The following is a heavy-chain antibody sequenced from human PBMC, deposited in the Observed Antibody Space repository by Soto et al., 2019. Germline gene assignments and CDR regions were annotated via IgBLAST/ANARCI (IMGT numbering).Heavy chain of an antibody. CDR2: ISYDGSNK. CDR3: AKGSYEVGATPYYYYGMDV. J-gene: IGHJ6*02. V-gene: IGHV3-30*18. CDR1: GFTFSSYG. D-gene: IGHD1-26*01. Sequence: GGSLRLSCAASGFTFSSYGMHWVRQAPGKGLEWVAVISYDGSNKYYADSVKGRFTISRDNSKNTLYLQMNSLRAEDTAVYYCAKGSYEVGATPYYYYGMDVWGQGTTVTVSS.